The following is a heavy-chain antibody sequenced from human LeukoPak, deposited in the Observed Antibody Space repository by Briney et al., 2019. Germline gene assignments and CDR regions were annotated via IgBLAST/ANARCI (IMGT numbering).Heavy chain of an antibody. J-gene: IGHJ3*02. D-gene: IGHD2-2*01. CDR1: GFTFSSYE. CDR3: ARVQQYQLPPPPRWHAFDI. CDR2: ISSSGSTI. Sequence: PGGSLRLSCAASGFTFSSYEMNWVRQAPGKGLEWVSYISSSGSTIYYADSVKGRFTISRDNAKNSLYLQMNSLRAEDTAVYYCARVQQYQLPPPPRWHAFDIWGQGTMVTVSS. V-gene: IGHV3-48*03.